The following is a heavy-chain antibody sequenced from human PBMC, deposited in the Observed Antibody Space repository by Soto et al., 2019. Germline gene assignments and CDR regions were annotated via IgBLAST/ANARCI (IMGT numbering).Heavy chain of an antibody. Sequence: ASVKVSCKASGGTFSSYAISWVRQAPGQGLEWMGGIIPIFGTANYAQKFQGRVTITADESTSTAYMELSSLRSEDTAVYYCARGSGYYGSGSYRYYYGMDVWGQGTTVTVSS. CDR3: ARGSGYYGSGSYRYYYGMDV. CDR2: IIPIFGTA. V-gene: IGHV1-69*13. D-gene: IGHD3-10*01. CDR1: GGTFSSYA. J-gene: IGHJ6*02.